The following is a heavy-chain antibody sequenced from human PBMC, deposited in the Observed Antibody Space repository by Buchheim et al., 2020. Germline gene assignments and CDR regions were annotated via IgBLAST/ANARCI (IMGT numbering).Heavy chain of an antibody. Sequence: QVQLVQSGAEVKKPGASVKVSCKASGYTFTGYYMHWVRQAPGQGLEWMGRINPSSGGTNYAQKFQGRVTMTRDTSISTAYMELSRLRSDDTAVYYCARDLGSFDFWSGYYPHKYYYYGMDVWGQGTT. CDR3: ARDLGSFDFWSGYYPHKYYYYGMDV. J-gene: IGHJ6*02. V-gene: IGHV1-2*06. CDR2: INPSSGGT. CDR1: GYTFTGYY. D-gene: IGHD3-3*01.